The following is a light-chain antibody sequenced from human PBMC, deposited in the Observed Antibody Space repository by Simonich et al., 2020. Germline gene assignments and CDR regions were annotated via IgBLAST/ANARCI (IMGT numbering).Light chain of an antibody. Sequence: DIVMTQSPDSLAVSLGERATINCKSSQSVLYSSNNKNYLAWYQQKPGQPPKLLIYLASTRESWVPDRFSGSGSGTDFTLTISSLQAEDVAVYYCQQYYSTPWTFGQGTKVEIK. CDR1: QSVLYSSNNKNY. J-gene: IGKJ1*01. CDR3: QQYYSTPWT. CDR2: LAS. V-gene: IGKV4-1*01.